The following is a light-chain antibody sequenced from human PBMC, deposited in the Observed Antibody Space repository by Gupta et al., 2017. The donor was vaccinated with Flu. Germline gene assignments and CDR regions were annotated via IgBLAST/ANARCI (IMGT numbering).Light chain of an antibody. Sequence: PSSLSASVGDRVTITCRASQSISNYLNWYQQKPGKAPKLLIYAASSLQSGVPSRFSGSGSGTDFALTISSLQPEDFATYYCQQGDKTPQTFGQGTKVEIK. J-gene: IGKJ1*01. CDR2: AAS. V-gene: IGKV1-39*01. CDR1: QSISNY. CDR3: QQGDKTPQT.